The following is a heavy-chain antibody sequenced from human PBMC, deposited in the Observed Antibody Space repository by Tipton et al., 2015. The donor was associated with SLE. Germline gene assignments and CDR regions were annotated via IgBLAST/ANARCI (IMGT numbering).Heavy chain of an antibody. V-gene: IGHV4-59*01. CDR2: MYHSGST. D-gene: IGHD3-3*01. CDR3: ARGTPFMEWERNWFDP. CDR1: GGSISTYY. Sequence: GLVKPSETLSLTCTVSGGSISTYYWSWIRQSPGKGLEWIGHMYHSGSTNYNPSLASRVTISIEKSKNQLSLTLKSVTTADTAMYYCARGTPFMEWERNWFDPWGQGTLVTVSS. J-gene: IGHJ5*01.